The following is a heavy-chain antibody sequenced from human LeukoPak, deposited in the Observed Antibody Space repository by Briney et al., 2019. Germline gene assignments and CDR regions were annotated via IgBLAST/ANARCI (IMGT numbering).Heavy chain of an antibody. Sequence: GASVKVSCKASGYTFTGYYMHWVRQAPGQGLEWMGWISAYNGNTNYAQKLQGRVTMTTDTSTSTAYMELRSLRSDDTAVYYCARVRWLVFDFWGQGTLVTVSS. J-gene: IGHJ4*02. CDR1: GYTFTGYY. D-gene: IGHD6-19*01. CDR3: ARVRWLVFDF. CDR2: ISAYNGNT. V-gene: IGHV1-18*04.